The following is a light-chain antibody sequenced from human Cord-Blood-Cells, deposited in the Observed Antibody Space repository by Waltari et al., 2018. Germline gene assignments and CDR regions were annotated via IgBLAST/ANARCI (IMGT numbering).Light chain of an antibody. CDR1: QSISSY. CDR2: AAS. Sequence: DIQMTPSPSSLSATVGDSVTITCRASQSISSYLNWYQQKPGKAPKLLIYAASSLQSGVPSMFSGSGSGTDFTLTISSLQPEDFATYYCQQSYSTPRTFGQGTKVEIK. CDR3: QQSYSTPRT. V-gene: IGKV1-39*01. J-gene: IGKJ1*01.